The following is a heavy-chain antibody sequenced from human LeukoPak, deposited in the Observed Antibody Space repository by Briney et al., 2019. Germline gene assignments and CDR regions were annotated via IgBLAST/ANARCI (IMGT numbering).Heavy chain of an antibody. J-gene: IGHJ6*02. Sequence: MAGGSLRLSCAASGFTFSSYAMSWVRQAPGKGLEWVSSISSSSSYIYYADSVKGRFTISRDNAKNSLYLQMNSLRAEDTAVYYCARVVTAHMDVWGQGTTVTVSS. CDR3: ARVVTAHMDV. CDR1: GFTFSSYA. CDR2: ISSSSSYI. V-gene: IGHV3-21*01. D-gene: IGHD2-21*02.